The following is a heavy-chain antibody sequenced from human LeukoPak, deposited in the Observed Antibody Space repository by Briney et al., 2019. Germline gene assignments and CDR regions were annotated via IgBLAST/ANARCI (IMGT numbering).Heavy chain of an antibody. CDR3: ARETMNAFDI. J-gene: IGHJ3*02. D-gene: IGHD1/OR15-1a*01. CDR1: GDSVSSNNVA. V-gene: IGHV6-1*01. CDR2: TYYASNWYH. Sequence: SQTLSLTFAISGDSVSSNNVAWNWIRQSPSRGLEWLGRTYYASNWYHDNAPSVKSRMIINADTSKNQFSLQLNSVTPEDTALYYCARETMNAFDIWGQGTMVVVSS.